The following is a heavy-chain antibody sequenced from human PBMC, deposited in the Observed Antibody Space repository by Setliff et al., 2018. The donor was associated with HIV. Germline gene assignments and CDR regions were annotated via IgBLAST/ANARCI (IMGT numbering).Heavy chain of an antibody. CDR3: AKDVARRLAAIGRRGFFDS. CDR2: IEHDGSKK. CDR1: GFTFSTYG. Sequence: GGSLRLSCAVSGFTFSTYGMHWVRQAPGKGLEWVTFIEHDGSKKFYADSVKGRFTISRDNSRNTLYLQMHSLTPEDTAVYYCAKDVARRLAAIGRRGFFDSWGQGTLVTVSS. D-gene: IGHD6-13*01. J-gene: IGHJ4*02. V-gene: IGHV3-30*02.